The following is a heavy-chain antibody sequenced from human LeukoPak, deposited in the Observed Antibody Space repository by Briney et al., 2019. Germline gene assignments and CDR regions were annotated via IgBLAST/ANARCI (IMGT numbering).Heavy chain of an antibody. CDR3: AGLEGRYSTGLYYYFDY. CDR2: MYLSGTT. V-gene: IGHV4-4*02. CDR1: GGSISSINL. D-gene: IGHD6-19*01. Sequence: SETLSLTCAVSGGSISSINLWSWVRQPPGKGLEWIGEMYLSGTTHYNPSLKSRVTISIDKSRNQLSLELSSVTAADTAVYYCAGLEGRYSTGLYYYFDYWGQGILVTVSS. J-gene: IGHJ4*02.